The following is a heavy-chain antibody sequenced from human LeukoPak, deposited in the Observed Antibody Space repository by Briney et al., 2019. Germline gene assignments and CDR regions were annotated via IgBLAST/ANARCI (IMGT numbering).Heavy chain of an antibody. CDR3: AKVPDDYGDFSDY. Sequence: GGSRRPSWAASGSTFSSFAMGWVRQAQGRGRGWVSAISGSGGSTYYADSVKGRFTISRDNSKNTLYLQMNSLRAEDTAVYYCAKVPDDYGDFSDYWGQGTLVTVSS. D-gene: IGHD4-17*01. CDR1: GSTFSSFA. CDR2: ISGSGGST. V-gene: IGHV3-23*01. J-gene: IGHJ4*02.